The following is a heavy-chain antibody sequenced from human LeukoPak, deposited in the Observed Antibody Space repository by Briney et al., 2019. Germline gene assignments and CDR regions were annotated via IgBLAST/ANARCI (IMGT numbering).Heavy chain of an antibody. V-gene: IGHV3-64D*09. J-gene: IGHJ6*02. Sequence: GGSLRLSCSASGFPFSSYAMHWVRQAPGKGLEYVSAISDSGGSTYYADSVKGRFTISRDNSKTTLYLQLSSLRAEDTAVYFCVRGYSFGPYGMDVWGQGTTVTVSS. D-gene: IGHD2-15*01. CDR2: ISDSGGST. CDR1: GFPFSSYA. CDR3: VRGYSFGPYGMDV.